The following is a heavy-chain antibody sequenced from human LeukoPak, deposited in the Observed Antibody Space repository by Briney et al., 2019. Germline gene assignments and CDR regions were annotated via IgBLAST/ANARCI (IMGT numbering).Heavy chain of an antibody. CDR3: ARMTTVTTGLNHYYYYGMDV. CDR2: INPSGGST. Sequence: ASVKVSCKASGYTFTSYYMHWMRQAPGQGLEWMGIINPSGGSTSYAQKFQGRVTMTRDTSTSTVYMELSSLRSEDTAVYYCARMTTVTTGLNHYYYYGMDVWGQGTTVTVSS. J-gene: IGHJ6*02. CDR1: GYTFTSYY. V-gene: IGHV1-46*01. D-gene: IGHD4-17*01.